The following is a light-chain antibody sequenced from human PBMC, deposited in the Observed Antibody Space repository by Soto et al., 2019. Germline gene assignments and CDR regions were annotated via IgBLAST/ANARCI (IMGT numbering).Light chain of an antibody. CDR3: QQRSNWPLIT. J-gene: IGKJ5*01. V-gene: IGKV3-11*01. Sequence: EIVLTQSPATLSLSPGERATLSCRASPSVSSYLAWYQQKPGQAPRLLIYDASNRATGIPARFSGSGSGTDFTLTISSLEPEDFAVYYCQQRSNWPLITFGQVTRLEIK. CDR1: PSVSSY. CDR2: DAS.